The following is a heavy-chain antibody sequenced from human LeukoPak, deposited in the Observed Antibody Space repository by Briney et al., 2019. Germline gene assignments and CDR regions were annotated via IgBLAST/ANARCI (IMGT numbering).Heavy chain of an antibody. Sequence: GGSLRLSCAASGFTFSSYAMSWVRQAPGKGLEWVSAISGSGGSTYYADSVKGRFTISRDNSKNTLYLQMNSLRPEDTAVYYCAKDIAYYYDSSGPLFDNWGQGTLVTVSS. CDR1: GFTFSSYA. CDR3: AKDIAYYYDSSGPLFDN. J-gene: IGHJ4*02. V-gene: IGHV3-23*01. D-gene: IGHD3-22*01. CDR2: ISGSGGST.